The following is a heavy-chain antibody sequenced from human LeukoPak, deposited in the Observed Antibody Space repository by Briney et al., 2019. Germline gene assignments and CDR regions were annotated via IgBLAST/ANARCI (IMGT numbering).Heavy chain of an antibody. CDR1: GFTVSSNY. J-gene: IGHJ3*02. CDR3: ARAGNYYDSSGPDAFDI. Sequence: GGSLRLSGAASGFTVSSNYMSWVRQAPGKGLEWVSVIYSGGSTYYAVSVKGRFTISRDNSKNTLYLQMNSLRAEDTAVYYCARAGNYYDSSGPDAFDIWGQGTMVTVSS. D-gene: IGHD3-22*01. CDR2: IYSGGST. V-gene: IGHV3-53*01.